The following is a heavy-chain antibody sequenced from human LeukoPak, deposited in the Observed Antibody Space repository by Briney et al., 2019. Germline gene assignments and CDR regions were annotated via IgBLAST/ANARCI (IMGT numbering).Heavy chain of an antibody. V-gene: IGHV1-69*05. CDR1: GGTFSSYA. CDR3: ARSIAAAVGAFDI. J-gene: IGHJ3*02. D-gene: IGHD6-13*01. Sequence: SVKVSCKASGGTFSSYAISWVRQAPGQGLEWMGGIIPIFGTANYAQKFQGRVTITTDESTSTAYMELSSLRSKDTAEYYCARSIAAAVGAFDIWGQGTMVTVSS. CDR2: IIPIFGTA.